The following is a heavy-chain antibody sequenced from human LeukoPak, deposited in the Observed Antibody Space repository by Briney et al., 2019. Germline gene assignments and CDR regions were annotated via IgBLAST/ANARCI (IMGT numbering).Heavy chain of an antibody. CDR2: ISSSSSTI. D-gene: IGHD3-10*01. J-gene: IGHJ4*02. Sequence: GGSLRLSRAASGFTFSSYSMNWVRQAPGKGLEWVSYISSSSSTIYYADSVKGRFTISRDNSRNTVFLQINSLRAEDTAVYYCAKERKEVVLLWFGELGSWGQGTLVTVSS. CDR1: GFTFSSYS. CDR3: AKERKEVVLLWFGELGS. V-gene: IGHV3-48*01.